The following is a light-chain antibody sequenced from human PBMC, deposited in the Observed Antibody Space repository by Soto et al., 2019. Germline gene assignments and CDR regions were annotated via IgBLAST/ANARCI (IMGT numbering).Light chain of an antibody. J-gene: IGLJ2*01. CDR1: SSDVGGYNY. CDR2: DVS. V-gene: IGLV2-14*03. CDR3: RSKTSSVTLV. Sequence: QSALTQPASVSGSPGQSITISCTGTSSDVGGYNYVSWYQHHPGKAPKLIIYDVSNRPSGVSNRFSGSKSGNTASLTISGLQAEDEADYYCRSKTSSVTLVFGGGTKLTVL.